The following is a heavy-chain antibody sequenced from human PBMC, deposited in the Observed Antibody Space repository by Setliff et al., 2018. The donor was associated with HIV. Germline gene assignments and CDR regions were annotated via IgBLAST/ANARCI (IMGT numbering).Heavy chain of an antibody. CDR2: IYYSGTTMYT. CDR1: GGSISSTSHY. V-gene: IGHV4-39*07. Sequence: SETLSLTCIVSGGSISSTSHYWGWVRQPPGKGLEWIGTIYYSGTTMYTNYNPSLESRVIVSEDTSRDQFFLKLTSVTADDTAIYYCARGPPFAYWGQGLLVTVSS. CDR3: ARGPPFAY. J-gene: IGHJ4*02.